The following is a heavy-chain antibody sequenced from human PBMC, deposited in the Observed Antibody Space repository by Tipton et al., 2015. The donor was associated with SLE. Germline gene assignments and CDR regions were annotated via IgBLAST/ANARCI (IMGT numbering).Heavy chain of an antibody. J-gene: IGHJ3*02. CDR3: ARDRGDADAFDI. V-gene: IGHV4-38-2*02. D-gene: IGHD3-10*01. CDR2: IYTSGST. Sequence: LRLSCAVSGYSLSSGYYWGWIRQPPGKGLEWIGYIYTSGSTNYNPSLKSRVTISVDTSKNQFSLKLSSVTAADTAVYYCARDRGDADAFDIWGQGAMVTVSS. CDR1: GYSLSSGYY.